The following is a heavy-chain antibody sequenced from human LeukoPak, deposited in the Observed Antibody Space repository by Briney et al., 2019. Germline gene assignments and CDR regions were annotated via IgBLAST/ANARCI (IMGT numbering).Heavy chain of an antibody. D-gene: IGHD2-8*02. CDR2: MKFDGSKI. J-gene: IGHJ4*02. V-gene: IGHV3-30*03. Sequence: GGSLRLSCAASGFNFGTYDMHWVRQAAVKGLEWLGVMKFDGSKIHYADSVRGRLTISRDNSKNTLYLQINSLRSEDTAVYYCVREKSTGAYRTSDYWGQGTLVTVTS. CDR3: VREKSTGAYRTSDY. CDR1: GFNFGTYD.